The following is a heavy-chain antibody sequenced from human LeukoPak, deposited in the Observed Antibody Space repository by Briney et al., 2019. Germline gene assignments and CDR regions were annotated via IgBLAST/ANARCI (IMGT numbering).Heavy chain of an antibody. CDR2: ISTSGSTI. V-gene: IGHV3-48*03. D-gene: IGHD2-2*01. CDR3: ARGSVVVPRTYGY. J-gene: IGHJ4*02. Sequence: PGGSLRLSCAASGFTFSGYEMNWVRQAPGKGLEWVSYISTSGSTIHYADSVKGRFTISRDNAKNSLYLQMNSLRAEDTAVYYCARGSVVVPRTYGYWGQGTLVTVSS. CDR1: GFTFSGYE.